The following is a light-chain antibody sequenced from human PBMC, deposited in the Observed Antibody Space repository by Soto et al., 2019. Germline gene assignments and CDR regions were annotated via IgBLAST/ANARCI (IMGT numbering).Light chain of an antibody. CDR1: QSVSSSY. V-gene: IGKV3-20*01. CDR2: GAS. CDR3: QQYTGPPTT. J-gene: IGKJ5*01. Sequence: EVVLTQSPGTLSLSPGERASLSFRASQSVSSSYLAWYQQKPGQAPRLLIYGASTRAAGIPDRFSGSGSGTDFTLTITRLEPEDSAVYFCQQYTGPPTTFGQGTRLENK.